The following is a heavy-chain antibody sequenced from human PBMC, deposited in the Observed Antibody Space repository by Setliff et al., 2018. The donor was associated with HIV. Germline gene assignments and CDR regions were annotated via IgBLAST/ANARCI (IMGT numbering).Heavy chain of an antibody. CDR2: IYSGGNR. V-gene: IGHV3-66*02. D-gene: IGHD2-2*01. CDR3: AAQYLRVDDAFDI. CDR1: GFTVSGNY. Sequence: GGSLRLSCVASGFTVSGNYLNWVRQAPGKGLEWVSVIYSGGNRNYADSVKGRFTISRDISKNTLYLQMNSLTSEDTAVYYCAAQYLRVDDAFDIWGQGTMVTVSS. J-gene: IGHJ3*02.